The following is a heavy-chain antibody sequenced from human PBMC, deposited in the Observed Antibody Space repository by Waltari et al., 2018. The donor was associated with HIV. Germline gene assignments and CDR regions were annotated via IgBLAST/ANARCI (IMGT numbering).Heavy chain of an antibody. J-gene: IGHJ6*02. D-gene: IGHD2-2*01. CDR1: GGTFSSYA. Sequence: QVQLVQSGAEVKKPGSSVKVSCKASGGTFSSYAISWVRQAPGQGLEWMGGIIPIFGTANYAQKFQGRVTITADESTSTAYMELSSLRSEDTAVYYCARDPRRGRYCSSTSCHGVGYYYYYYGMDVWGQGTTVTVSS. CDR3: ARDPRRGRYCSSTSCHGVGYYYYYYGMDV. V-gene: IGHV1-69*01. CDR2: IIPIFGTA.